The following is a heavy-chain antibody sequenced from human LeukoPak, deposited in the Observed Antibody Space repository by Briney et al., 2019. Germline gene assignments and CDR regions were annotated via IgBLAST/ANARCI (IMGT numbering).Heavy chain of an antibody. J-gene: IGHJ4*02. V-gene: IGHV4-59*01. CDR2: IYSSEST. CDR3: ARDRSGDGYYFDY. D-gene: IGHD2-21*01. CDR1: GGSIRSFY. Sequence: SETLSLTCSVSGGSIRSFYWSWIRQPPGKVLEWIGDIYSSESTNYNPSLKSRVTISVDTSKNQFSLKLSSVIAADTAVYYCARDRSGDGYYFDYWGQGTLVTVSS.